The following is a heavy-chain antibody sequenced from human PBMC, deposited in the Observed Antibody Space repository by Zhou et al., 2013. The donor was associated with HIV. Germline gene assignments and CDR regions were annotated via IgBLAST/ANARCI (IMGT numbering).Heavy chain of an antibody. CDR3: ATTFPDLGYYNHGMDV. CDR1: GFTFTSSA. V-gene: IGHV1-58*02. Sequence: QMQLVQSGPEVKKPGTSVKVSCKASGFTFTSSAMQWVRQARGQRLEWIGWIVVGSGNTNYAQKFQERVTITRDMSTSTAYMELSSLRSEDTAVYYCATTFPDLGYYNHGMDVWGQGTTVTVSS. CDR2: IVVGSGNT. J-gene: IGHJ6*02.